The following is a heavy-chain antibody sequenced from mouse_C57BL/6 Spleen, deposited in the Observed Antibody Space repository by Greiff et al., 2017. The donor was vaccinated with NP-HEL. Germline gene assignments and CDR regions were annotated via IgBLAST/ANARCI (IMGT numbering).Heavy chain of an antibody. CDR2: IDPSDSYT. J-gene: IGHJ2*01. V-gene: IGHV1-69*01. CDR1: GYTFTSYW. CDR3: ARGTVVAHFDY. D-gene: IGHD1-1*01. Sequence: QVQLQQPGAELVMPGASVKLSCTASGYTFTSYWMHWVKQRPGQGLEWIGEIDPSDSYTNYNQKFKGKFTLTVDQSSSTAYMQLSIMTSEDSAVYYCARGTVVAHFDYWGQGTTLTVSS.